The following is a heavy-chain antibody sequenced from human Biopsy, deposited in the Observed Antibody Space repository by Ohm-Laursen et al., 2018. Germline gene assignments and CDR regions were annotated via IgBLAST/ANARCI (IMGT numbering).Heavy chain of an antibody. D-gene: IGHD2-2*01. CDR3: ARGGTLVVVPTAVLHSFDI. V-gene: IGHV1-18*01. CDR1: GYTFSSYG. J-gene: IGHJ3*02. Sequence: ASVKVSCKASGYTFSSYGINWVRQAPGQGLEWLGWISTYNGNTNYAQNLQGIVTMTTDTSTSTAYMELRSLRSDDTAVYYCARGGTLVVVPTAVLHSFDIWGQGTMVTVSS. CDR2: ISTYNGNT.